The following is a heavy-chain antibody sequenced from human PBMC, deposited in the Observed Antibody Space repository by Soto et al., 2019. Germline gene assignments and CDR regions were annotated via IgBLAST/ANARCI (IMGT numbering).Heavy chain of an antibody. Sequence: SETLSLACTVSGGSISSYYWSWIRQPPGKGLEWIGYIYYSGSTNYNPSLKSRVTISVDTSKNQFSLKLSSVTAADTAVYYCARVGLSSWDNWFDPWGQGTLVTVSS. V-gene: IGHV4-59*01. J-gene: IGHJ5*02. CDR2: IYYSGST. CDR3: ARVGLSSWDNWFDP. D-gene: IGHD6-13*01. CDR1: GGSISSYY.